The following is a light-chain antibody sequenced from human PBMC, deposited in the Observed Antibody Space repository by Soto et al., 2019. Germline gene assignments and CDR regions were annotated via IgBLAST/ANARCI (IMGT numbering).Light chain of an antibody. CDR2: DAS. CDR1: QSGDRY. Sequence: EIVLTHSPATLSLSPGHSATLSGRDSQSGDRYLAWYQQKPGQAPRLLIYDASNRATGIPARFSGSGFGTDFPLTISRLEPEDFAVYYRSQCSNWPRITFGQGTRLEIK. CDR3: SQCSNWPRIT. J-gene: IGKJ5*01. V-gene: IGKV3-11*01.